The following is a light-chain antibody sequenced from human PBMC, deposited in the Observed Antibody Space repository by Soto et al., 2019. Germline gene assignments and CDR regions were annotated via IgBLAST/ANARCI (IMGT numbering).Light chain of an antibody. Sequence: EIVLTQSPGNLSLSPGERATLSCRATQSVTTNYLAWYQQKPGQAPRLLIYGASIRATGIPDRFSGSGSGTDFTLTISRLEPEDFAVYYCQHYGSSPPNTFGQGTKLEIK. CDR3: QHYGSSPPNT. CDR2: GAS. CDR1: QSVTTNY. V-gene: IGKV3-20*01. J-gene: IGKJ2*01.